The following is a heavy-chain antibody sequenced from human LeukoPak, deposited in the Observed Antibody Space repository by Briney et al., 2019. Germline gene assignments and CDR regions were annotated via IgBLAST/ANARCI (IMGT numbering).Heavy chain of an antibody. CDR3: ARHGIAAAGTDY. CDR1: GYTFTGYY. D-gene: IGHD6-13*01. CDR2: INPNSGGT. J-gene: IGHJ4*02. V-gene: IGHV1-2*06. Sequence: ASVRVSCKASGYTFTGYYMHWVRQAPGQGLEWMGRINPNSGGTNYAQKFQGRVTMTRDTSVSTAYMELSRPRSDDTAVYYCARHGIAAAGTDYWGQGTLVTVSS.